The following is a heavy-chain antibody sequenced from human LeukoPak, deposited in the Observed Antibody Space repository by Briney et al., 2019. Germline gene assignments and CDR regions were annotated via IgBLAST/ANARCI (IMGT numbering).Heavy chain of an antibody. D-gene: IGHD6-19*01. J-gene: IGHJ4*02. V-gene: IGHV3-23*01. CDR3: ARVYSSGWSTFDY. Sequence: PGGSLRLSCAASGFTFSSYAMSWVRQAPGKGLEWVSAISGSGGSTYYADSVKGRFTISRDSSRNTLYLQMNNLRAEDTAIYYCARVYSSGWSTFDYWGQGTLVTVSS. CDR2: ISGSGGST. CDR1: GFTFSSYA.